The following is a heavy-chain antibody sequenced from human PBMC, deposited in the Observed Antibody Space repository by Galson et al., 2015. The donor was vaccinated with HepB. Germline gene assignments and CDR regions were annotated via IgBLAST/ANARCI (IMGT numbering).Heavy chain of an antibody. CDR1: GFIFDSYS. V-gene: IGHV3-21*01. D-gene: IGHD6-19*01. CDR2: ISSSSTYR. J-gene: IGHJ4*02. Sequence: SLRLSCAASGFIFDSYSMDWVRQAPGKGLEWVSSISSSSTYRYYADSVKDRFTTSRDNAKNSLYLQINSLRVEDTAVYFCAREKSGIAVAGTRAFDCWGQGTLVTVSS. CDR3: AREKSGIAVAGTRAFDC.